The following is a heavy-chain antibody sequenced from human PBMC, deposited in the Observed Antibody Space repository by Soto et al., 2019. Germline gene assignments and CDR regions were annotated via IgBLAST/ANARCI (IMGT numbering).Heavy chain of an antibody. CDR3: ARGGELLDYYYGMDV. J-gene: IGHJ6*04. Sequence: SETLSLTCTVSGGSISSSSYYWGWIRQPPGKGLEWIGSIYYSGSTYYNPSLKSRVTISVDTSKNQFSLRLSSVTAADTAVYYCARGGELLDYYYGMDVWGKGTRVTVP. CDR2: IYYSGST. CDR1: GGSISSSSYY. D-gene: IGHD1-26*01. V-gene: IGHV4-39*01.